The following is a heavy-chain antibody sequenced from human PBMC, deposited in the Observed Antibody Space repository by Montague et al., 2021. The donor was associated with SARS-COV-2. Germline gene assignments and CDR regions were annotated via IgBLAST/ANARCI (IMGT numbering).Heavy chain of an antibody. J-gene: IGHJ4*02. CDR1: GVSISSGFY. CDR2: DYHSGYN. CDR3: ARRGYTGSYYFDY. V-gene: IGHV4-38-2*01. D-gene: IGHD5-12*01. Sequence: SETLSITCAVYGVSISSGFYWAWIRQSPGKGPEWIGTDYHSGYNHYKPSIKGRVTVSIDTSKNQFSLTVTSGTAADTAVYFWARRGYTGSYYFDYWGQGTLVTVSS.